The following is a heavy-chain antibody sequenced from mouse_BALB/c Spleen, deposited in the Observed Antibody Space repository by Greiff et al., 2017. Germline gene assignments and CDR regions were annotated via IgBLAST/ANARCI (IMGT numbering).Heavy chain of an antibody. J-gene: IGHJ2*01. CDR2: IDPANGNT. CDR1: GFNIKDTY. D-gene: IGHD2-10*02. CDR3: APYGNYPYFDY. Sequence: EVQVVESGAELVKPGASVKLSCTASGFNIKDTYMHWVKQRPEQGLEWIGRIDPANGNTKYDPKFQGKATITADTSSNTAYLQLSSLTSEDTAVYYCAPYGNYPYFDYWGQGTTLTVSS. V-gene: IGHV14-3*02.